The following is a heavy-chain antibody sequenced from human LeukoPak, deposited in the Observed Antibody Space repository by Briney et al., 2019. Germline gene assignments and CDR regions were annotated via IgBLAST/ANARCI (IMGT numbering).Heavy chain of an antibody. V-gene: IGHV3-74*01. CDR1: GFTFSSYW. Sequence: GGSLRLSCAASGFTFSSYWMHWVRQAPGKGLVWVSRINTDGSSTSYADSVKGRFTISRDNAKNTLYLQMNSLRAEDTAVYYCARDRGYYDSSGYYSGDYWGQGTLVTVSS. D-gene: IGHD3-22*01. CDR2: INTDGSST. CDR3: ARDRGYYDSSGYYSGDY. J-gene: IGHJ4*02.